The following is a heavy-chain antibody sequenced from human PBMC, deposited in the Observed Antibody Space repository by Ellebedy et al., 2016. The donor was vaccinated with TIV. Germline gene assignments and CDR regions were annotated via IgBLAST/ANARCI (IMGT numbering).Heavy chain of an antibody. Sequence: AASVKVSCKASGYTFTSYDINWMRQATGQGLEWMAWMNPNSGHTGYAQKFQGRVTITRDTSASTAYMQLSSLRSEDTAVYYCARGYYDSTSGGFDPWGQGTLVTVSS. D-gene: IGHD3-22*01. CDR3: ARGYYDSTSGGFDP. V-gene: IGHV1-8*01. CDR2: MNPNSGHT. CDR1: GYTFTSYD. J-gene: IGHJ5*02.